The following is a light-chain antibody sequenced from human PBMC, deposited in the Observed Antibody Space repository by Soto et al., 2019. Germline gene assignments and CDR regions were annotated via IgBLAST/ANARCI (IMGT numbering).Light chain of an antibody. CDR1: TSNIGSNY. CDR2: SGN. J-gene: IGLJ1*01. CDR3: AAWDNSLSGRYV. Sequence: QSVLTQPPSASGTPGQRVTIPCSGSTSNIGSNYVHWYQQLPGTAPKLLIYSGNQRPSGVPDRFSGSESGNSASLAISGLRSEDEGDYYCAAWDNSLSGRYVFGTGTKVTVL. V-gene: IGLV1-47*02.